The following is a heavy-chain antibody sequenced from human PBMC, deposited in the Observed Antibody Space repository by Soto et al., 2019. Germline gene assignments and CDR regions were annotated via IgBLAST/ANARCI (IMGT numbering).Heavy chain of an antibody. CDR1: GGTFTTYA. J-gene: IGHJ4*02. CDR2: FIPVFGTA. Sequence: ASVKVSCKASGGTFTTYAISWVRQVPGQGLEWMGGFIPVFGTANYAQNFQGRVALTADTTTAYMELSSLRSEDTAVYYCARGGRKQAAFDYWGQGTLVTVSS. V-gene: IGHV1-69*13. D-gene: IGHD3-16*01. CDR3: ARGGRKQAAFDY.